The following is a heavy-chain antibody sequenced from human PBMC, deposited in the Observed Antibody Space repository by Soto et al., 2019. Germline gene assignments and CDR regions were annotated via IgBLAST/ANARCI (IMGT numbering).Heavy chain of an antibody. J-gene: IGHJ5*02. CDR1: GGSISSSSYY. CDR2: IYYSGST. CDR3: ARLSWYIWFDP. V-gene: IGHV4-39*01. D-gene: IGHD6-13*01. Sequence: QLQLQESGPGLVKPSETLSLTCTVSGGSISSSSYYWGWIRQPPGKGLEWIGSIYYSGSTYYNTSLKSRVTISVDTSKNQFSLKLSSVTAADTAVYHCARLSWYIWFDPWGQGTLVTVSS.